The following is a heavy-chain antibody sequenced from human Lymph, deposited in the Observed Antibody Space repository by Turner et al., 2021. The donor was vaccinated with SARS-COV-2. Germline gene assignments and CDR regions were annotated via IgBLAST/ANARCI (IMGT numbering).Heavy chain of an antibody. CDR3: ASNYDILTGYYTRNWFDP. CDR1: GCSISSSSYC. D-gene: IGHD3-9*01. Sequence: LQLPESGPGLATPSETLSLTCPVSGCSISSSSYCWGWICQPPGKGLEWIGSIYYSGSTYYNPPLKSRVTISVDTSKNQFSLKLSSVTAADTAVYYCASNYDILTGYYTRNWFDPWGQGTLVTVSS. CDR2: IYYSGST. V-gene: IGHV4-39*01. J-gene: IGHJ5*02.